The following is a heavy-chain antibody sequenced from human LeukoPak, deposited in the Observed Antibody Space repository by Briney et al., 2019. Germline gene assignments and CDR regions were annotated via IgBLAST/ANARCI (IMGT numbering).Heavy chain of an antibody. J-gene: IGHJ4*02. D-gene: IGHD6-19*01. CDR1: GGTFSSYA. Sequence: SVKVSCKASGGTFSSYAISWVRQAPGQGLEWMGGIIPIFGTANYAQKFQGRVTITADESTSTAYMEPSSLRSEDTAVYYCARGPYSSGWYRSVATYFDYWGQGTLVTVSS. V-gene: IGHV1-69*13. CDR3: ARGPYSSGWYRSVATYFDY. CDR2: IIPIFGTA.